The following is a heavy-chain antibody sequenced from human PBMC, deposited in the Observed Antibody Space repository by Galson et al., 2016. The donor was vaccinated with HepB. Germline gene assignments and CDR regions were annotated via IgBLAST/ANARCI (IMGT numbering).Heavy chain of an antibody. J-gene: IGHJ4*02. CDR2: IRSETYGEAT. D-gene: IGHD2-15*01. CDR3: SRNTDCSGTSFYEY. V-gene: IGHV3-49*03. CDR1: GFSFGDYA. Sequence: SLRLSCAASGFSFGDYAMSWFRQAPGKGLEWLGFIRSETYGEATEYAASVKDRFTISRDDSKSIAYLQMDSLKTEDTAVYYCSRNTDCSGTSFYEYWGQGILVTVSS.